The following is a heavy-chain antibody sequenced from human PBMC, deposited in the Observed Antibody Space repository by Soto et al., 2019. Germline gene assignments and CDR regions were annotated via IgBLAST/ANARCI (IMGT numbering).Heavy chain of an antibody. CDR3: AKGVTYGYYDSSGYYMDQGYFQH. CDR1: GFTFSSYA. D-gene: IGHD3-22*01. J-gene: IGHJ1*01. CDR2: ISGSGGST. V-gene: IGHV3-23*01. Sequence: GGFLRLSCAASGFTFSSYAMSWVRQAPGKGLEWVSAISGSGGSTYYADSVKGRFTISRDNSKNTLYLQMNSLRAEDTAVYYCAKGVTYGYYDSSGYYMDQGYFQHWGQGTLVTVSS.